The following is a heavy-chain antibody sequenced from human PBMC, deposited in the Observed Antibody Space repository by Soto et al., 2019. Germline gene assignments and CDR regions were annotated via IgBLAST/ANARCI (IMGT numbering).Heavy chain of an antibody. V-gene: IGHV4-4*02. J-gene: IGHJ6*02. D-gene: IGHD2-2*01. CDR2: IYHSGST. CDR1: GGSISSSNW. CDR3: AREPAVKHYYYYGMDV. Sequence: NPSETLSLTCAVSGGSISSSNWWSWVRQPPGKGLEWIGEIYHSGSTNYNPSLKSRVTISVDKSKNQFSLKLSSVTAADTAAYYCAREPAVKHYYYYGMDVWGQGTTVTVSS.